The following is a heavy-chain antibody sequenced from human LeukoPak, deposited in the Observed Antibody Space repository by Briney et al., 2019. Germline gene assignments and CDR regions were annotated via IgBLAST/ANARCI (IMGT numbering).Heavy chain of an antibody. CDR3: ARDANYHGSDAYYDALDI. D-gene: IGHD3-16*01. V-gene: IGHV4-31*01. CDR1: GGSISSGGYY. J-gene: IGHJ3*02. CDR2: IYYSGST. Sequence: PSETLSLTCTVSGGSISSGGYYWSWIRQHPGKGLEWIGYIYYSGSTYYNPSLKSQITISLDTSKNQFSLKLSSVTAADTAVYYCARDANYHGSDAYYDALDIWGQGTLVTVPS.